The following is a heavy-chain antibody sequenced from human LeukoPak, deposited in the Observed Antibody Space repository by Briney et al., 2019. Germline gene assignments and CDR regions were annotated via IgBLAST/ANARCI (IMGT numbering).Heavy chain of an antibody. J-gene: IGHJ4*02. CDR2: ISRSGNTI. CDR1: GFTFSGCE. Sequence: PGGSLRLSCAISGFTFSGCELTCVRQAPGKGLEWISYISRSGNTIYYADSVKGRFTTSRDNAKNSLYLQMNSLRVEDTAVYYCARDVGKSGYGDYWGQGTLVTVSS. D-gene: IGHD5-12*01. V-gene: IGHV3-48*03. CDR3: ARDVGKSGYGDY.